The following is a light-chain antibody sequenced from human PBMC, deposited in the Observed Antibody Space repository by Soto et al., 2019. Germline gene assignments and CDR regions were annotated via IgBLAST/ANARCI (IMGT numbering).Light chain of an antibody. CDR1: QTLNNY. J-gene: IGKJ4*01. Sequence: DIQMTQSPSSVSASVGDRVTITCRASQTLNNYLTWFQQKPGKAPKVLIYAASTLQSGVPSRFSGSGSGAEFTLTISSLQPEDFATYSCQQSFSPLLTFGGGTKVDIK. CDR2: AAS. CDR3: QQSFSPLLT. V-gene: IGKV1-39*01.